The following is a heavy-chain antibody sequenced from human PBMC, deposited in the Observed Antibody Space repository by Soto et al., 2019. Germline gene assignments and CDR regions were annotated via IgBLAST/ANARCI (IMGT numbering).Heavy chain of an antibody. Sequence: EVQLVESGGGLVQPGGSLRLSCAGSGFIFSSYWMTWVRQAPGKELEWVANIKRDGSEKYYVDSVKGRFTISRDNAKKSLYLQMNSLRAEDTAVYYCARETHEDRPLSGNAFDIWGQGTMVTISS. V-gene: IGHV3-7*03. CDR3: ARETHEDRPLSGNAFDI. D-gene: IGHD3-22*01. CDR2: IKRDGSEK. CDR1: GFIFSSYW. J-gene: IGHJ3*02.